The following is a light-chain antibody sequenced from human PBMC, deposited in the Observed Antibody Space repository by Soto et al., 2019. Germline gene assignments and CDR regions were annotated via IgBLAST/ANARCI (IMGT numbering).Light chain of an antibody. CDR1: SSDVGGYNY. CDR2: EVT. Sequence: QSALTQPGSVSGSPGQSITISCTGTSSDVGGYNYVSWYQQHPGKAPKLMIYEVTNRPSGVSSRFSGSKSGNTASLTISGLQAEDEADYYCNSYTSSSAFVFGTGTKVTVL. V-gene: IGLV2-14*01. J-gene: IGLJ1*01. CDR3: NSYTSSSAFV.